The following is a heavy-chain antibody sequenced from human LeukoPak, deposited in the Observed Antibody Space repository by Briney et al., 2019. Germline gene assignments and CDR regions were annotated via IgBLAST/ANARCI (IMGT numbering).Heavy chain of an antibody. CDR3: ARGYYDSSGYPYYYYYYYMDV. CDR1: GYTFTDFH. J-gene: IGHJ6*03. Sequence: ASVKVSCKASGYTFTDFHIHWVRQAPGQGLEWMGWINPYSGGTNYAQKFQGRVTMTRDTSINTAYLELSRLRSDDTAVYYCARGYYDSSGYPYYYYYYYMDVWAKGTTVTVSS. V-gene: IGHV1-2*02. CDR2: INPYSGGT. D-gene: IGHD3-22*01.